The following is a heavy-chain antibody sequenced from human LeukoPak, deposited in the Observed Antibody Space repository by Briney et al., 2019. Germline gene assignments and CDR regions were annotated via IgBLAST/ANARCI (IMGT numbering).Heavy chain of an antibody. D-gene: IGHD3-10*01. Sequence: SVKVSCNASGGTFSSYAISWVRQAPGQGLEWMGRIIPILGIANYAQKFQGRVTITADKSTSTAYMELSSLRSEDTAVYYCASWGYYGSGSYYNVDYWGQGTLVTVSS. J-gene: IGHJ4*02. V-gene: IGHV1-69*04. CDR3: ASWGYYGSGSYYNVDY. CDR1: GGTFSSYA. CDR2: IIPILGIA.